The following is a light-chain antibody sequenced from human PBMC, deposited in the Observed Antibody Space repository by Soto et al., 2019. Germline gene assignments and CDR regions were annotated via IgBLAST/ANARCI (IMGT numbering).Light chain of an antibody. V-gene: IGKV1-33*01. Sequence: DIQMTQSPSSLSASVGDRVTITCQASQDIKEYLNWYQQKPGKAPKLLIHDASKLETGVPSRFSGSGSETYFAFTISSLQPEDIATYYCQQSVNLPTFGGGTKVEIK. J-gene: IGKJ4*01. CDR3: QQSVNLPT. CDR2: DAS. CDR1: QDIKEY.